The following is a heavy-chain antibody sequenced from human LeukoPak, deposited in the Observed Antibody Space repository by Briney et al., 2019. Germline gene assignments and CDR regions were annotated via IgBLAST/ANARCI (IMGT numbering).Heavy chain of an antibody. V-gene: IGHV3-23*01. CDR2: ISGSGGST. D-gene: IGHD4-17*01. J-gene: IGHJ4*02. CDR1: GFSFSSYA. Sequence: GRSLRLSCAASGFSFSSYAMSWVRQAPGKGLEWVSAISGSGGSTYYADSVKGRFTISRDNSKNTLYLQMNSLRAEDTAVYYCATSPGDYRDYWGQGTLVTVSS. CDR3: ATSPGDYRDY.